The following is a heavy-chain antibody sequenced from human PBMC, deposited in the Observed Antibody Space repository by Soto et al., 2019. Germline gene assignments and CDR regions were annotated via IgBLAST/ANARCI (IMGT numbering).Heavy chain of an antibody. V-gene: IGHV3-30*18. CDR3: AKGTYSSSWLFDY. D-gene: IGHD6-13*01. CDR2: ISYDGSNK. Sequence: QVQLVESGGGVVQPGRSLRLSCAASGFTFGSYGMHWVRQAPGKGLEWVAVISYDGSNKYYADSVKGRFTISRDNSKNTLYLQMNSLRAEDTAVYYCAKGTYSSSWLFDYWGQGTLVTVSS. J-gene: IGHJ4*02. CDR1: GFTFGSYG.